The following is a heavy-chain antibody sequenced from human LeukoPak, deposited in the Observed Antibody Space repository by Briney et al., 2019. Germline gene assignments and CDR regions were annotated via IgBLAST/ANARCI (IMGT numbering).Heavy chain of an antibody. CDR3: TKARSASSSSCYNY. D-gene: IGHD2-2*02. Sequence: GGSLRLSCAASGFTFSNYSMTWVRQAPGKGLEWFSSISGSDTSTYYADSVKGRFTISRDNSKSTLELQMDSLRAEDTAVYYCTKARSASSSSCYNYWGQGILVTVSS. CDR1: GFTFSNYS. CDR2: ISGSDTST. J-gene: IGHJ4*02. V-gene: IGHV3-23*01.